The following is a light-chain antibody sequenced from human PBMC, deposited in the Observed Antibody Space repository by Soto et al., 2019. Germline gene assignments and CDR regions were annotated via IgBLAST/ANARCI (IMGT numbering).Light chain of an antibody. Sequence: QPVLTQPPSVSGAPGQRVTISCSGSSSNIGANYDVSWYQQLPGTAPKLLMYGNSNRPSGVPDRFSGSKSGTSASLAITGLQAEDEADYYCQSYDSSLSGSIFGGGTKVTVL. CDR2: GNS. J-gene: IGLJ2*01. CDR1: SSNIGANYD. CDR3: QSYDSSLSGSI. V-gene: IGLV1-40*01.